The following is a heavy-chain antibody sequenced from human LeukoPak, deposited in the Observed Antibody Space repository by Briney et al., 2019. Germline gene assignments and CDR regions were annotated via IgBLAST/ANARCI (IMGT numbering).Heavy chain of an antibody. Sequence: PSETLSLTCTVSGGSISSGSYYWSWIRQPAGKGLEWIGRIYTSGSTNYNPSLKSRVTISVDTSKNQFSLKLSSVTAADTAVYYCARARGWSGYPPTYYYYGMDVWGQGTTVTVSS. J-gene: IGHJ6*02. D-gene: IGHD3-3*01. CDR2: IYTSGST. V-gene: IGHV4-61*02. CDR1: GGSISSGSYY. CDR3: ARARGWSGYPPTYYYYGMDV.